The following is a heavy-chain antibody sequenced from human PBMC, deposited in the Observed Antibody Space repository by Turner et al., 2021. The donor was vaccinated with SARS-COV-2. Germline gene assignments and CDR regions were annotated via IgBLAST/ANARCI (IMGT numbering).Heavy chain of an antibody. V-gene: IGHV4-31*03. CDR3: AATPRYMTTVTSGWFDP. CDR2: IYHSGNT. D-gene: IGHD4-17*01. Sequence: QVQLQESGPGLVKPSQTLTLTCNVSGGSISRGDYHWSWIRHHPGKGLEWIGYIYHSGNTHYNPSLKNRVAFSVDMSRNQLSLRLNSVTAADAAVYYCAATPRYMTTVTSGWFDPWGQGIVVTVSS. J-gene: IGHJ5*02. CDR1: GGSISRGDYH.